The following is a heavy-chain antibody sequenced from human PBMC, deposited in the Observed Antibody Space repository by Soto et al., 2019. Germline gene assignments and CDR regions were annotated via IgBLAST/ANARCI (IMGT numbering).Heavy chain of an antibody. D-gene: IGHD6-13*01. Sequence: TSETLSLTCAVYGGSFSGYYWSLIRQPPGKGLEWIGEINHSGSTNYNPSLKSRVTISVDTSKNQFSLKLSSVTAADTAVYYCATSTIAAAGTSNPPWFDPWGQGTLVTVSS. CDR1: GGSFSGYY. CDR2: INHSGST. V-gene: IGHV4-34*01. CDR3: ATSTIAAAGTSNPPWFDP. J-gene: IGHJ5*02.